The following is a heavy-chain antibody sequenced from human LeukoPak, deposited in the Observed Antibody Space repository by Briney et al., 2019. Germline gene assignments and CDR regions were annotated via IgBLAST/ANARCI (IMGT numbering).Heavy chain of an antibody. CDR3: AKSVMITFGGDIGAFDI. J-gene: IGHJ3*02. CDR2: ISGSCGST. D-gene: IGHD3-16*02. V-gene: IGHV3-23*01. Sequence: GGSLRLSCAASGFTFSSYAMSWVRQAPGKGLEGVSAISGSCGSTYYADSVKGRFTISRDNSKNTLYLQMNSLRAEDTAVYYCAKSVMITFGGDIGAFDIWGQGTMVTVSS. CDR1: GFTFSSYA.